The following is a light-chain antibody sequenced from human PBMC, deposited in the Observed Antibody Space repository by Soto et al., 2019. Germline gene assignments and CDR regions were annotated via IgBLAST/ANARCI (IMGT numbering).Light chain of an antibody. CDR3: QQYKNWRL. CDR2: GAS. V-gene: IGKV3-15*01. Sequence: EIVMTQSPASLSVTPGERVTLSCRASQSVNRQVLWYQHRPGQAPRLLIYGASTRATGIPVRFSGSGFGTEFTLTISSLQSEDFAVYDYQQYKNWRLFGQGTRLE. J-gene: IGKJ5*01. CDR1: QSVNRQ.